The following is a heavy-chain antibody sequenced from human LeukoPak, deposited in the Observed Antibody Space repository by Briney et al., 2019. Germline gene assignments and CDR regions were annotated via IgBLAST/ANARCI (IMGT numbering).Heavy chain of an antibody. V-gene: IGHV4-31*03. Sequence: SETLSLTCTVSGGSISSGGYYWSWIRQHPGRGLEWIGYIYHSGTIFYNPSLGSRLTMSVDTSKNQFSLNLNFVTAADTAVYYCARASYYDRHRHFDLWGRGTLVTVSS. J-gene: IGHJ2*01. D-gene: IGHD3-22*01. CDR2: IYHSGTI. CDR1: GGSISSGGYY. CDR3: ARASYYDRHRHFDL.